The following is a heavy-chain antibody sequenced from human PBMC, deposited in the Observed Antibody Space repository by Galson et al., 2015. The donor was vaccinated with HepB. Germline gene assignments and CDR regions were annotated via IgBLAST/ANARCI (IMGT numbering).Heavy chain of an antibody. CDR2: ISAYNGNT. J-gene: IGHJ6*02. D-gene: IGHD5-18*01. CDR3: ARRGLDTAMVDYYYYGMDV. Sequence: SVKVSCKASGYTFTSYGISWVRQAPGQGLEWMGWISAYNGNTNYAQKLQGRVTMTTDTSTSTAYMELRSLRSDDTAVYYCARRGLDTAMVDYYYYGMDVWGQGTTVTVSS. V-gene: IGHV1-18*01. CDR1: GYTFTSYG.